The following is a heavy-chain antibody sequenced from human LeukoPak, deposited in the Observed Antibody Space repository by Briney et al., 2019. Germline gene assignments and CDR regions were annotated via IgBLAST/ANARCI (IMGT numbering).Heavy chain of an antibody. CDR3: ARDRGDSSGYFMADY. CDR2: IYYSGST. Sequence: SETLSLTCTVSGGSISSYYWSWIRRPPGKGLEWLGYIYYSGSTNYNPSLKSRVTISVDTSKNQFSLKLSSVTAADTAVYYCARDRGDSSGYFMADYWGQGTLVTVSS. V-gene: IGHV4-59*01. J-gene: IGHJ4*02. CDR1: GGSISSYY. D-gene: IGHD3-22*01.